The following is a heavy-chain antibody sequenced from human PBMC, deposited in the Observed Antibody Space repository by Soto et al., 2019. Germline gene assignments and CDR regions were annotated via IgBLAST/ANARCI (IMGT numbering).Heavy chain of an antibody. V-gene: IGHV3-23*01. CDR2: ISGSGGST. Sequence: LSLTCAASGFTFSSYAMSWVRQAPGKGLEWVSAISGSGGSTYYADSVKGRFTISRDNSKNTLYLQMNSLRAEDTAVYYCATHHYDILTGSFDYWGQGTLVTVSS. CDR1: GFTFSSYA. CDR3: ATHHYDILTGSFDY. D-gene: IGHD3-9*01. J-gene: IGHJ4*02.